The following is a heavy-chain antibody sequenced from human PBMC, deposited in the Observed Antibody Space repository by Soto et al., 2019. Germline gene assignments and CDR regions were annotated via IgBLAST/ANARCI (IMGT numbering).Heavy chain of an antibody. Sequence: HPGGSLRLSCAASGFTFSSYGMHWVRQAPGKGLEWVAVIWYDGSNKYYADSVKGRFTISRDNSKNTLYLQMNSLRAEDTAVYYCARGEWGYNWNGVYYYYMDVWGKGTTLTVSS. CDR1: GFTFSSYG. J-gene: IGHJ6*03. D-gene: IGHD1-20*01. CDR3: ARGEWGYNWNGVYYYYMDV. V-gene: IGHV3-33*01. CDR2: IWYDGSNK.